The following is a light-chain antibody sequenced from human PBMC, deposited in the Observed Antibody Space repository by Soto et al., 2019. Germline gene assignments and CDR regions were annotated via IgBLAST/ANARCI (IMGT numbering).Light chain of an antibody. J-gene: IGKJ4*01. CDR3: QQYGSSPLT. Sequence: EIELTQSPGTLSSSPGERATLSCRASQSVSSSYLAWYQQKPGQAPRLLIYDASSRATGIPDRFSGSGSGTDFTLTISRLEPEDLAVYYCQQYGSSPLTFGGGTKVELK. V-gene: IGKV3-20*01. CDR1: QSVSSSY. CDR2: DAS.